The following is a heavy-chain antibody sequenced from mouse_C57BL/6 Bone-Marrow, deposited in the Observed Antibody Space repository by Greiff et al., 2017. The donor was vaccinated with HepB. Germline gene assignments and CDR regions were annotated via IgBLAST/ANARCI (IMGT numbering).Heavy chain of an antibody. Sequence: DVKLVESGPGLVKPSQSLSLTCSVTGYSITSGYYWNWIRQFPGNKLEWMGYISYDGSNNYNPSLKNRISITRDTSKNQFFLKLNSVTTEDTATYYCARRGTAQATYFDYWGQGTTLTVSS. CDR3: ARRGTAQATYFDY. J-gene: IGHJ2*01. CDR1: GYSITSGYY. CDR2: ISYDGSN. D-gene: IGHD3-2*02. V-gene: IGHV3-6*01.